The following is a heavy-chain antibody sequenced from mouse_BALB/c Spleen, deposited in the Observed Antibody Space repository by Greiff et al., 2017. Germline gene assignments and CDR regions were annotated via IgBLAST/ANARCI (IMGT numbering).Heavy chain of an antibody. V-gene: IGHV7-3*02. CDR3: ARDYDGNY. J-gene: IGHJ2*01. CDR1: GFTFTDYY. CDR2: IRNKANGYTT. Sequence: EVQRVESGGGLVQPGGSLRLSCATSGFTFTDYYMSWVRQPPGKALEWLGFIRNKANGYTTEYSASVKGRFTISRDNSQSILYLQMNTLRAEDSATYYCARDYDGNYWGQGTTLTVSS. D-gene: IGHD1-2*01.